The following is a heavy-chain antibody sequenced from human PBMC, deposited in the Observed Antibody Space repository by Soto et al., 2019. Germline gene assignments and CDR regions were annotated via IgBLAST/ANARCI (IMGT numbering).Heavy chain of an antibody. CDR1: GASISSHY. Sequence: SETLSLTCTVSGASISSHYWNWIRQSPGEGLESIGYAYYNGFTSYNPSLKSRVTISIDTSKNQFSLKVNSVTAADTAVYYCASLSPSSCDATCYSEGVWIDLWGQGTLVTVSS. D-gene: IGHD2-15*01. CDR3: ASLSPSSCDATCYSEGVWIDL. J-gene: IGHJ5*02. CDR2: AYYNGFT. V-gene: IGHV4-59*11.